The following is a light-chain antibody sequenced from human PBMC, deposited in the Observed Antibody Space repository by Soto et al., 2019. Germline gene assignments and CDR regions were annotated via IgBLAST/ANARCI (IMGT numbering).Light chain of an antibody. V-gene: IGKV3-20*01. CDR1: QSVPRSY. CDR2: GTS. Sequence: EIELTQSPCTLSLSPGERATLSCRASQSVPRSYLAWYQQRPGQAPRLLIYGTSSRATGIPDRFSGSGSGTDFTLTISRLEPEDFAVFYCQQYGSSITFGQGTRLEN. J-gene: IGKJ5*01. CDR3: QQYGSSIT.